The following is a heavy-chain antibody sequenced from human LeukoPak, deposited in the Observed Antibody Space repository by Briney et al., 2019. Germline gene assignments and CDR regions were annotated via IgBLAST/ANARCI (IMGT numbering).Heavy chain of an antibody. D-gene: IGHD2-8*01. CDR1: GFTFSNYW. V-gene: IGHV3-21*04. CDR2: ISSSSNYI. CDR3: AKDPDCTSGICYTFFDY. Sequence: GGSLRLSCAASGFTFSNYWMHWVRQAPGKGLVWVSSISSSSNYIYYTDSVKGRFTISRDNSKNTLYLQMNSLRAEDTAVYYCAKDPDCTSGICYTFFDYWGQGTLVTVSS. J-gene: IGHJ4*02.